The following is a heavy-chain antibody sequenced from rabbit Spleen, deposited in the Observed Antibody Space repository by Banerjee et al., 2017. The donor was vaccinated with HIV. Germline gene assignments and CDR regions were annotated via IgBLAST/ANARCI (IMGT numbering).Heavy chain of an antibody. Sequence: QEQLVESGGGLVQPEGSLTLTCTASGVSFSSSSYMCWVRQAPGKGLEWIACIELGSSAFTYFASWARGRFTISKTSSTTVTLQMTRLTAADTATYFCARDTSSSFSSYGMDLWGQGTLVTVS. V-gene: IGHV1S45*01. J-gene: IGHJ6*01. CDR2: IELGSSAFT. D-gene: IGHD1-1*01. CDR1: GVSFSSSSY. CDR3: ARDTSSSFSSYGMDL.